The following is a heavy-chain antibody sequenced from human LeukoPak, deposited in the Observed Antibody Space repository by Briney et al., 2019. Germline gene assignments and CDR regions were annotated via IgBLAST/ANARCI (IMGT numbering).Heavy chain of an antibody. D-gene: IGHD3-16*01. CDR3: ARGGDWFDT. V-gene: IGHV4-59*11. Sequence: KSSETLSLTCTVSGGSISSHYWSWIRKPPGKGLEWIGYIYYSGSTTYNPSLKSRVAMSVDTSKNQFSLKLSSVTAADTAVFYCARGGDWFDTWGQGSLVTVSS. J-gene: IGHJ5*02. CDR1: GGSISSHY. CDR2: IYYSGST.